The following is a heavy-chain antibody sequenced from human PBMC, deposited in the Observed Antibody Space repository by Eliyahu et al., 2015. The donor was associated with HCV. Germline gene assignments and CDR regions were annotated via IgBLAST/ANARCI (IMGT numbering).Heavy chain of an antibody. D-gene: IGHD2-15*01. CDR1: GFPFSSYX. J-gene: IGHJ3*01. Sequence: DVQLVEXGGGLVKSGESLXLSCAAXGFPFSSYXIIWVRQAPGKGLEWVSSISSSSSFIYYADSLKGRFTVSRDNAKDSLYLQMNSLRAEDTAIYYCARYCTTATCYHHDAFDVWGPGTMVTVSS. V-gene: IGHV3-21*01. CDR3: ARYCTTATCYHHDAFDV. CDR2: ISSSSSFI.